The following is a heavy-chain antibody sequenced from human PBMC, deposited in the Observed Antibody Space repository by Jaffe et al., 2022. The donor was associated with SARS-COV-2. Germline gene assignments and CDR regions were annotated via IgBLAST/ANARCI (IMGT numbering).Heavy chain of an antibody. V-gene: IGHV3-7*04. Sequence: EVQLVESGGGLVQPGGSLRLSCAASGFTFSSYWMSWVRQAPGKGLEWVANIKQDGSEKYYVDSVKGRFTISRDNAKNSLYLQMNSLRAEDTAVYYCARGYCSSTSCYGREDYYYGMDVWGQGTTVTVSS. J-gene: IGHJ6*02. CDR2: IKQDGSEK. D-gene: IGHD2-2*01. CDR1: GFTFSSYW. CDR3: ARGYCSSTSCYGREDYYYGMDV.